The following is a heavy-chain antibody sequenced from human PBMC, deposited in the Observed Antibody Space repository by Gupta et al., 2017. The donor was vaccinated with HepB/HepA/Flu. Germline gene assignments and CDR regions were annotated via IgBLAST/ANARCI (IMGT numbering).Heavy chain of an antibody. V-gene: IGHV3-30-3*01. CDR2: ISYDGSNK. D-gene: IGHD6-19*01. CDR1: GFTFSGYA. J-gene: IGHJ4*02. CDR3: ARAGLEQWLVPNFDY. Sequence: QVQLVESGGGVVQPGWSLSLSCAASGFTFSGYAMHWARQAPGKGLEWVAVISYDGSNKYYADSVKGRFTISRDNSKNTLYLQMNSLRAEDTAVYYCARAGLEQWLVPNFDYWGQGTLVTGSS.